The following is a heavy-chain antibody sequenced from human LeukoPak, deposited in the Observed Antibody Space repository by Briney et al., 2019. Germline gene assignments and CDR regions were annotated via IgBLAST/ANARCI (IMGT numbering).Heavy chain of an antibody. CDR2: IYSGGST. J-gene: IGHJ4*02. Sequence: GGSLRLSCAASGFTVSSNYMSWVRQAPGMGLEWVSVIYSGGSTYYADSVKGRFTISRDNSKNTLYLQMNSLRAEDTAVYYCARGDYGDGYAIWGQGTLVTVSS. CDR3: ARGDYGDGYAI. D-gene: IGHD5-24*01. V-gene: IGHV3-66*01. CDR1: GFTVSSNY.